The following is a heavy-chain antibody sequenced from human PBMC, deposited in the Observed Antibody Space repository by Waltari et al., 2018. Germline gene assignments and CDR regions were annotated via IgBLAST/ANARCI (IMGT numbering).Heavy chain of an antibody. Sequence: QVQLVESGGGVVQPGRSLRLSWAASGFTFSSYGMHWVRQAPGKGLEWVAVIWYDGSNKYYADSVKGRFTISRDNSKNTLYLQMNSLRAEDTAMYYCAKDGPAFDIWGQGTMVTVSS. CDR3: AKDGPAFDI. CDR1: GFTFSSYG. J-gene: IGHJ3*02. CDR2: IWYDGSNK. V-gene: IGHV3-33*06.